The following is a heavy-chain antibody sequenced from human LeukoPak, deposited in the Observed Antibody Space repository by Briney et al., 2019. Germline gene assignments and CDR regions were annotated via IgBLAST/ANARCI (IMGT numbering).Heavy chain of an antibody. Sequence: GGSLRLSCAASGFTFSKYYMHWVRQAPGKGPVWISYINGDGSHTTYADSVKGRFTISRDNAINTVYLQMNSLRDEDTAIYYCVNMVSDSGVEGKWGQGTLVTVSS. J-gene: IGHJ4*02. D-gene: IGHD3-10*01. CDR1: GFTFSKYY. CDR3: VNMVSDSGVEGK. V-gene: IGHV3-74*01. CDR2: INGDGSHT.